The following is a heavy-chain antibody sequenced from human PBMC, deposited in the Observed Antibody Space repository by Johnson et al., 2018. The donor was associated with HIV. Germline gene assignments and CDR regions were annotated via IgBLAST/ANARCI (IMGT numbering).Heavy chain of an antibody. J-gene: IGHJ3*02. CDR2: IGTAGDT. D-gene: IGHD6-13*01. V-gene: IGHV3-13*01. CDR1: GFTFSSYD. Sequence: VQLVESGGGLVQPGGSLRLSCAASGFTFSSYDMHWVRQATGKGLEWVSAIGTAGDTYYPGSVKGRFTISRENAKNSLYLQMNSLRAEDTTVYYCAREWIGHSSSWFRYAFDIWGQGTMVTVSS. CDR3: AREWIGHSSSWFRYAFDI.